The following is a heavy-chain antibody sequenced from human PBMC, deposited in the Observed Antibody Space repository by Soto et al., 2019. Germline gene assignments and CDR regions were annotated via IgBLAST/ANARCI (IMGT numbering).Heavy chain of an antibody. Sequence: PSETLSLTCTVSGGSISSSSYYWGWIRQPPGKGLEWIGSIYYSGSTYYNPSLKSRVTISVDTSKNQFSLKLSSVTAADTAVYYCARHLPVGAMDYYYGMDVWGQGTTVPVPS. V-gene: IGHV4-39*01. CDR2: IYYSGST. J-gene: IGHJ6*02. D-gene: IGHD1-26*01. CDR1: GGSISSSSYY. CDR3: ARHLPVGAMDYYYGMDV.